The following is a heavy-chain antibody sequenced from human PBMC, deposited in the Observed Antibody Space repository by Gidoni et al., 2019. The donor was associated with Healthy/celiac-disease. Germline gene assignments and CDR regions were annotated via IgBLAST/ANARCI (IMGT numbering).Heavy chain of an antibody. CDR1: GGSISSSSYY. J-gene: IGHJ6*02. CDR2: IYYSGST. Sequence: QLQLQESGTGLVKPSETLSLTCTVSGGSISSSSYYWGWLRQPPGKGLEWIGSIYYSGSTYYNPSLKSRVTISVDTSKNQFSLKLSSVTAADTAVYYCARQGITMVRGVIFYYGMDVWGQGTTVTVSS. D-gene: IGHD3-10*01. V-gene: IGHV4-39*01. CDR3: ARQGITMVRGVIFYYGMDV.